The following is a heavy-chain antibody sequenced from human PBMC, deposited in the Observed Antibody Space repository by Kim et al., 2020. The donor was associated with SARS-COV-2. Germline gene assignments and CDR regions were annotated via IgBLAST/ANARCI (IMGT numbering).Heavy chain of an antibody. CDR2: T. CDR3: ARHLRNWYFDL. J-gene: IGHJ2*01. V-gene: IGHV4-39*01. Sequence: TYNNPPLKGRVTMSVDTSKKQFSLRLSSVTAADAAVYYCARHLRNWYFDLWGRGTLVTVSS.